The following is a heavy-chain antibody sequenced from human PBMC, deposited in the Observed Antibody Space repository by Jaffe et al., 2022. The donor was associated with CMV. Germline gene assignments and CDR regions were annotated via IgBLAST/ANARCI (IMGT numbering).Heavy chain of an antibody. V-gene: IGHV4-34*01. Sequence: QVQLQQWGAGLLKPSETLSLTCAVYGGSFSGYYWSWIRQPPGKGLEWIGEINHSGSTNYNPSLKSRVTISVDTSKNQFSLKLSSVTAADTAVYYCASRIAVAGTTSERWGQGTLVTVSS. D-gene: IGHD6-19*01. CDR1: GGSFSGYY. CDR3: ASRIAVAGTTSER. J-gene: IGHJ4*02. CDR2: INHSGST.